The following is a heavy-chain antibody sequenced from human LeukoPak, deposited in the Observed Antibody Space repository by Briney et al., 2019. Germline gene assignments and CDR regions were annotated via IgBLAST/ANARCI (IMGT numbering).Heavy chain of an antibody. Sequence: SETLSLTSTVYGASNSSSSYYWGWIRQPPVKGLEWIGSIFYNGGAYYNPSLKSRVTISVDTSKNQFSLRLSSVTASDTTVYYCARGMRDYVWGSYRYSTPFDYWGQGTLVTVSS. CDR3: ARGMRDYVWGSYRYSTPFDY. CDR1: GASNSSSSYY. J-gene: IGHJ4*02. D-gene: IGHD3-16*02. V-gene: IGHV4-39*01. CDR2: IFYNGGA.